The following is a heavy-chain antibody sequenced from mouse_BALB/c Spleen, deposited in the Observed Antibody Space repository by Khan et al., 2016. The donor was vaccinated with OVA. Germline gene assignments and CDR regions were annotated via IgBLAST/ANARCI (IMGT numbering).Heavy chain of an antibody. V-gene: IGHV3-2*02. CDR2: ISYSGVT. CDR1: GYSITSGYA. J-gene: IGHJ2*01. CDR3: ARGNYYGYYFDY. Sequence: VRLQESGPGLVKPSQSLSLTCTVTGYSITSGYAWNWLRQFPGNKLEWMGYISYSGVTSYTPSLTSRISITRDTSKNQFFLQLNSVTTEDTATYDCARGNYYGYYFDYWGQGTTLTVSS. D-gene: IGHD1-1*01.